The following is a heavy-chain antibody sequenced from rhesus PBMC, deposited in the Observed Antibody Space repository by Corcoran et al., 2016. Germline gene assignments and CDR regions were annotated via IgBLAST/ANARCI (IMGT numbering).Heavy chain of an antibody. CDR3: ARASSSRPIDY. Sequence: QLQLQESGPGLVKPSETLSLTCALYGYSISSGYGWTWIRQPPGKLLEWIGYLAYSGRTRDIPSLNSRVTIARYTSKNQVSLKLSSVTAADTGVYYCARASSSRPIDYWGQGVLVTVSS. CDR1: GYSISSGYG. V-gene: IGHV4-122*02. D-gene: IGHD2-15*01. CDR2: LAYSGRT. J-gene: IGHJ4*01.